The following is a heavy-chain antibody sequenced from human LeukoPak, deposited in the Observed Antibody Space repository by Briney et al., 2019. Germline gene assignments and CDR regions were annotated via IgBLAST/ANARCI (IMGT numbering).Heavy chain of an antibody. Sequence: GGSLRLSCAASGFIFRSYWMVWVRQAPGKGLEWVASIDEHGFKTYYAASVTGRFTISKDTAKNSLDLQMNSLRSEDTAVYYCARDGITCTRDYWGQGALVTVSS. V-gene: IGHV3-7*01. D-gene: IGHD1-7*01. CDR2: IDEHGFKT. CDR1: GFIFRSYW. J-gene: IGHJ4*02. CDR3: ARDGITCTRDY.